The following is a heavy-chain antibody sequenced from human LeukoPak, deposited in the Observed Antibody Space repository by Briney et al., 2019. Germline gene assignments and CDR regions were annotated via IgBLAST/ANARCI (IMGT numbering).Heavy chain of an antibody. Sequence: ASVKVSCKASGYTFTSYGISWVRQAPGQGLEWMGWISAYNGNTNYAQKLQGRVTMTTDTSTSTAYMELSRLRSDDTAVFYCVRGDVSSGYYTGPFDSWGQGTLVTVSS. J-gene: IGHJ4*02. CDR1: GYTFTSYG. V-gene: IGHV1-18*01. CDR2: ISAYNGNT. D-gene: IGHD3-22*01. CDR3: VRGDVSSGYYTGPFDS.